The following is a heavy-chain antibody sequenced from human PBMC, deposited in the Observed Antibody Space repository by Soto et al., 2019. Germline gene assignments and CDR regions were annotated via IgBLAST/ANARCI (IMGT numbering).Heavy chain of an antibody. CDR2: ISHSGST. CDR1: GGSFSGYY. Sequence: SETLSLTCAVYGGSFSGYYWSWIRQPPGKGLEWIGEISHSGSTNYNPSLKSRVTISVDTYKNQFSLKLRSVTAADTAVYYCARERAARRGTTFAFWAQGTLVT. J-gene: IGHJ4*02. CDR3: ARERAARRGTTFAF. D-gene: IGHD6-6*01. V-gene: IGHV4-34*01.